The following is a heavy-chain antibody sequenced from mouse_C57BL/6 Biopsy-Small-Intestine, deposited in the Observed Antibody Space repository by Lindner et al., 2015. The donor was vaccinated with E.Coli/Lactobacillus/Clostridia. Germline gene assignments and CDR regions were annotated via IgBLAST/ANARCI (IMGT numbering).Heavy chain of an antibody. CDR2: IIPIFDMT. CDR1: GGTFNTYK. Sequence: KVSCKASGGTFNTYKISWVRQAPGQGLEWMGRIIPIFDMTYYAERFQGRVTITADKSTSTVFMELNGLRSEDTAVYFCAREFIHERSDYGGSMEVTGASDAFDIWGQGTRVTVSS. V-gene: IGHV1-77*01. D-gene: IGHD2-4*01. J-gene: IGHJ1*01. CDR3: AREFIHERSDYGGSMEVTGASDAFDI.